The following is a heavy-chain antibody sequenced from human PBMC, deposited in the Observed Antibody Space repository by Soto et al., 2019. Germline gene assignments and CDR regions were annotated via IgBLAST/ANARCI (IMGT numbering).Heavy chain of an antibody. CDR2: TRSKANNYAT. Sequence: EVQLVESGGGLVQPGGSLRLSCAASGFTFSDHYMDWVRQTPGKGLEWVGRTRSKANNYATEYAASVKGRFTISRDDSENLLYLQKNSLESGDTAVYYCTRNCVTCRCGYCYYDYWGQGTLVNVSS. V-gene: IGHV3-72*01. CDR3: TRNCVTCRCGYCYYDY. CDR1: GFTFSDHY. J-gene: IGHJ4*02. D-gene: IGHD2-21*01.